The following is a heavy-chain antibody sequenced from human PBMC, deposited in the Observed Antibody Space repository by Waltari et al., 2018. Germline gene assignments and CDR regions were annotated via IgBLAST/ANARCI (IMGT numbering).Heavy chain of an antibody. D-gene: IGHD3-9*01. CDR2: IYYSGST. V-gene: IGHV4-59*01. CDR1: GGSISSYY. Sequence: QVQLQESGPGLVKPSATLSLTCTVSGGSISSYYWSWIRQPPGKGLEWIGYIYYSGSTNYNPSLKSRVTISVDTSKNQFSLKLSSVTAADTAVYYCARARLDWYYFDYWGQGTLVTVSS. J-gene: IGHJ4*02. CDR3: ARARLDWYYFDY.